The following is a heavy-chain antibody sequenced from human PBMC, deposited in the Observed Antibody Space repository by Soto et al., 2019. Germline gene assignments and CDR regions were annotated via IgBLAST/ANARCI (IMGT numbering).Heavy chain of an antibody. Sequence: TSETLSLTCVVSGGSISSTNWWTWVRQTPGKGLGWIGEVYHTGSTKYNPSLKNRVTISLDKSNNQFSLKTEDTAVYYCSSQDCSGDACQQPNWGQGTLVTVSS. V-gene: IGHV4-4*02. CDR2: VYHTGST. J-gene: IGHJ4*01. CDR1: GGSISSTNW. CDR3: SGDACQQPN. D-gene: IGHD2-8*01.